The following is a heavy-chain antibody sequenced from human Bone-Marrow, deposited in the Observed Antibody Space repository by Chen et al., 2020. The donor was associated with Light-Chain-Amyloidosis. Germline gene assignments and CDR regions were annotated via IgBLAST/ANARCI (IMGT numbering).Heavy chain of an antibody. CDR3: ATDVTCTNGVCPAPLEV. D-gene: IGHD2-8*01. J-gene: IGHJ4*02. Sequence: EVQLVESGGDFVKLGGSLRLSCEVSGLTFKNAWMSCVRQAPGKGLEWIGRLKSESDGGTPDYATPVKGRFTISRDDLKKTFFLHMRSLKTEDTAVYFCATDVTCTNGVCPAPLEVWGQGTPVTVSS. CDR2: LKSESDGGTP. V-gene: IGHV3-15*01. CDR1: GLTFKNAW.